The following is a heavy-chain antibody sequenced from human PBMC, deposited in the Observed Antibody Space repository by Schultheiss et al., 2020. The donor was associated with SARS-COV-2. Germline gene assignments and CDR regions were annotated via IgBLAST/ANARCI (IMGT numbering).Heavy chain of an antibody. CDR1: GFTFSGSA. Sequence: GGSLRLSCAASGFTFSGSAMHWVRQASGKGLEWVSGLNGIGTSIYYRDSVKGRFTISRDTSKDILYLQMNSLRAEDTAVYYCAKQEGMMVVNPLDYWGQGTLVTVSS. V-gene: IGHV3-23*01. D-gene: IGHD2-8*01. CDR2: LNGIGTSI. CDR3: AKQEGMMVVNPLDY. J-gene: IGHJ4*02.